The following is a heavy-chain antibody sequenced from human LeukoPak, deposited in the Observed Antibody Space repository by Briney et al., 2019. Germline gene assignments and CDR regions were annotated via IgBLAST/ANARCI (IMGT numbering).Heavy chain of an antibody. CDR2: INPTSGGT. D-gene: IGHD6-19*01. V-gene: IGHV1-2*02. Sequence: ASVKVSFKASGYTFTGYYMHWVRQAPGQGLEWMGWINPTSGGTKYAQEFQGRVTMTRDTSISTAYMELSRLRSDDTAVYYCARSQWLIDASIDYWGQGTLVTVSS. CDR3: ARSQWLIDASIDY. J-gene: IGHJ4*02. CDR1: GYTFTGYY.